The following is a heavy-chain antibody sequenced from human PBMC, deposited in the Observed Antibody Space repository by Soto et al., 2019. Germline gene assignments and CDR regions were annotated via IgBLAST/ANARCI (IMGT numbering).Heavy chain of an antibody. D-gene: IGHD6-13*01. CDR2: IYHSGST. CDR3: ASAAMGGSSWPFDY. Sequence: QVQLQESGPGLVKPSGTLSLTCAVSGGSISSSNWWSWVRQPPGKGLEGIGEIYHSGSTNYNPPLKSRGTISADKSKNQLSLKLSTVTAADTAVYYCASAAMGGSSWPFDYWGQGTLVTVSS. J-gene: IGHJ4*02. CDR1: GGSISSSNW. V-gene: IGHV4-4*02.